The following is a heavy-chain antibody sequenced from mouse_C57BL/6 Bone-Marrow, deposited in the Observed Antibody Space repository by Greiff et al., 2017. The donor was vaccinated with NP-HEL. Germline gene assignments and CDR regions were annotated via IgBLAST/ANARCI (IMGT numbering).Heavy chain of an antibody. CDR3: ARTGFAY. Sequence: VQLQQPGAELVKPGASVKLSCKASGYTFTSYWMHWVKQRPGQGLEWIGMIQPNSGSTKYNEKFKSKAKLTVDKSSSTAYMQLSSLTSEGAAVCYCARTGFAYWGQGTLVTVSA. CDR2: IQPNSGST. J-gene: IGHJ3*01. CDR1: GYTFTSYW. V-gene: IGHV1-64*01.